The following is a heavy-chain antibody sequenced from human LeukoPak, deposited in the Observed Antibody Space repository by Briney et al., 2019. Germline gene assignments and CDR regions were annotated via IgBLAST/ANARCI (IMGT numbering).Heavy chain of an antibody. D-gene: IGHD2-2*01. J-gene: IGHJ5*02. CDR1: GDSVSSNSVT. Sequence: QTLSLTCAISGDSVSSNSVTWNWIRQSPSRGLEWLGRTYYGSTWYNDYAVSVRGRITVNPDTSKNQFSLHLNSVTPEDTAVYYCARRLTQYDCFDPWGQGILVTVSS. CDR2: TYYGSTWYN. CDR3: ARRLTQYDCFDP. V-gene: IGHV6-1*01.